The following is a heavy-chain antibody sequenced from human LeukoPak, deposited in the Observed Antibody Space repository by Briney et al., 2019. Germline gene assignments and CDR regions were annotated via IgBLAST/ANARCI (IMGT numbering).Heavy chain of an antibody. D-gene: IGHD4-17*01. CDR3: ARAYGDYAPLDY. CDR1: GGSISSSSYY. CDR2: IYYSGST. Sequence: PSETLSLTCTVSGGSISSSSYYWGWIRQPPGKGLEWIGSIYYSGSTYYHPSLKSRVTISLDESKNQFSLKLRSVTAADTAVYYCARAYGDYAPLDYWGQGTLVTVSS. V-gene: IGHV4-39*07. J-gene: IGHJ4*02.